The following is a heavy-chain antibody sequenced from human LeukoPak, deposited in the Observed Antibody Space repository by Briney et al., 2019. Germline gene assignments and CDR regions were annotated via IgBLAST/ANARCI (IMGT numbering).Heavy chain of an antibody. CDR2: ISYDGSNK. CDR3: AKRQYYYGSGRRLADY. J-gene: IGHJ4*02. D-gene: IGHD3-10*01. CDR1: GFTFSSYG. V-gene: IGHV3-30*18. Sequence: AGGSLRLSCAASGFTFSSYGMHWVRQAPGKGLEWVAVISYDGSNKYYADSVKGRFTISRDNSKNTLYLQMNSLRAEDTAVYYCAKRQYYYGSGRRLADYWGQGTLVTVSS.